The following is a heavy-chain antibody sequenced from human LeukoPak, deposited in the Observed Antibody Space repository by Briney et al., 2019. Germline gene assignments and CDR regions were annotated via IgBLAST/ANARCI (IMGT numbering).Heavy chain of an antibody. Sequence: PGGSLRLSCAASGFTFSSYAMHWVRQAPGKGLEWVSAISGGGGSTYYADSVKGRFTISRDNSKNTLYLQTNSLRAEDTAVYYCAKRAAADRTYYYDSSARSLDYWGQGTLVTVSS. CDR2: ISGGGGST. V-gene: IGHV3-23*01. J-gene: IGHJ4*02. D-gene: IGHD3-22*01. CDR3: AKRAAADRTYYYDSSARSLDY. CDR1: GFTFSSYA.